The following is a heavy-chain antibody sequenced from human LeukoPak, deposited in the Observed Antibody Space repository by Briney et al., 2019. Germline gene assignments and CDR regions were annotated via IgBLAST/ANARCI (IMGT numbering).Heavy chain of an antibody. CDR3: ARRGTDDHRPAAGPAPFDP. Sequence: SETLSLTCTVSDGSISSSSHYWGWIRQPPGKGLEWIGSIYYSGTTYYNPSLKSRVTISVDTSKSQFSLRLNSVTAADTAAYYCARRGTDDHRPAAGPAPFDPWGQGTLVTVSS. CDR2: IYYSGTT. D-gene: IGHD6-13*01. J-gene: IGHJ5*02. CDR1: DGSISSSSHY. V-gene: IGHV4-39*01.